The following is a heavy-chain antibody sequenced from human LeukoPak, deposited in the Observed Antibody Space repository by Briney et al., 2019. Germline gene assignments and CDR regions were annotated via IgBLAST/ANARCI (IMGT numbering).Heavy chain of an antibody. CDR1: GCRFTNYW. CDR2: VYPGDSDT. V-gene: IGHV5-51*01. Sequence: GESLQISCKGSGCRFTNYWIGWVRQMPGKGLEWMGVVYPGDSDTRYSPSVQGQVTISADKSISTAYLQWSSLKASDTAMYYCARRPWAADSSYFDFWGQGTLVTVSS. CDR3: ARRPWAADSSYFDF. J-gene: IGHJ4*02. D-gene: IGHD2-15*01.